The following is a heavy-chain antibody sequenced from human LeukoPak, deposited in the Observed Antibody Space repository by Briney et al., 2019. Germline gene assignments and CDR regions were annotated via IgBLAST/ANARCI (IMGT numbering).Heavy chain of an antibody. V-gene: IGHV3-23*01. CDR1: GFTFSGSA. J-gene: IGHJ4*02. Sequence: PGGSLRLSCAASGFTFSGSAMTWVRQAPGKGLEWVSTISGSGTYYADSVKGRFTISRDNSKNTLYLQMNSLRAEDTAVYYCAKPPYVSGFVDYWGQGTLVTVSS. D-gene: IGHD6-19*01. CDR3: AKPPYVSGFVDY. CDR2: ISGSGT.